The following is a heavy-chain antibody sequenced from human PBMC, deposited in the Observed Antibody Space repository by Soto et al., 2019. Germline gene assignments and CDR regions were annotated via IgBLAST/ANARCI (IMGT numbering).Heavy chain of an antibody. CDR3: ATNEGRDGYSFDY. CDR2: IIPIFGTP. V-gene: IGHV1-69*01. CDR1: GVTFSRHD. J-gene: IGHJ4*02. Sequence: QVQLVQSGAEVKKPGSSVKVSCKASGVTFSRHDRRWVRQAPGKGLEWMGGIIPIFGTPQNAEKFQDRVTITADESTSTAYMDLSSLTSESTAVYYCATNEGRDGYSFDYWGQGTLVTVTS. D-gene: IGHD5-12*01.